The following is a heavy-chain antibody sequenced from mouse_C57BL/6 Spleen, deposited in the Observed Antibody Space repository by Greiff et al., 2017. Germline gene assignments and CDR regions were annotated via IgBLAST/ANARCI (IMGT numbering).Heavy chain of an antibody. J-gene: IGHJ2*02. D-gene: IGHD1-1*01. V-gene: IGHV1-82*01. CDR3: AREGVTTVSLDY. Sequence: QVQLQQSGPELVKPGASVKISCKASGYAFSSSWMNWVKQRPGKGLEWIGRIYPGDGDTNYNGKFKGKATLTADKSSSTAYMQLSSLTSEDSAVYFCAREGVTTVSLDYWGQGTSLTVSS. CDR2: IYPGDGDT. CDR1: GYAFSSSW.